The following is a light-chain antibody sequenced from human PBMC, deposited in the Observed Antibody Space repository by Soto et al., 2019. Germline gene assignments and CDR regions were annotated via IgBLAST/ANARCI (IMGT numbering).Light chain of an antibody. CDR1: DSNIGAGYD. CDR3: QSFDNSLSGFYV. CDR2: GNT. Sequence: QSVLTQTPSVSGAPGQTITISCTGTDSNIGAGYDVHWYQHLPGRAPKLLIFGNTHRPSGVPDRFSGPKSGTSASLAITGLQPEDEADYYCQSFDNSLSGFYVFGSGTKVTVL. J-gene: IGLJ1*01. V-gene: IGLV1-40*01.